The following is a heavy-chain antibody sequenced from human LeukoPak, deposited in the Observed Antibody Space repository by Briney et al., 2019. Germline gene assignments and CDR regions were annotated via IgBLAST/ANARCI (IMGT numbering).Heavy chain of an antibody. D-gene: IGHD2-2*01. Sequence: SETLSLTCTVSGGSISSSSYYWGWIRQPPGKGLEWIGSIYYSGSTYYNQSLKSRVTISVDTSKNQFSLKVSSVTAAHTAVYYCARQLGYCSSTSCYADKVDYWGQGTLVTVSS. J-gene: IGHJ4*02. CDR2: IYYSGST. CDR3: ARQLGYCSSTSCYADKVDY. CDR1: GGSISSSSYY. V-gene: IGHV4-39*01.